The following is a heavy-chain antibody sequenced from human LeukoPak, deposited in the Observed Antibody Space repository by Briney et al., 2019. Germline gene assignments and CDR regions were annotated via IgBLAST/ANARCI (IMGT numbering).Heavy chain of an antibody. CDR3: AHRDITMVRVDY. V-gene: IGHV3-15*01. CDR2: IKSKTDGGTT. D-gene: IGHD5-18*01. Sequence: GGSLRLSCAASGFTFSNAWMSWVRQAPGKGLEWVGRIKSKTDGGTTDYAAPVKGRFTISRDDSKNTLYLQMSGLTTEDTAVYFCAHRDITMVRVDYWGQGTLVTVSS. J-gene: IGHJ4*02. CDR1: GFTFSNAW.